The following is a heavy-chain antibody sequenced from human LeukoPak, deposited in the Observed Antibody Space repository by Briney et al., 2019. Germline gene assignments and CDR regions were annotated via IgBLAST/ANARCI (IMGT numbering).Heavy chain of an antibody. D-gene: IGHD3-10*01. CDR3: ARDPSMIRGENTPYFDY. J-gene: IGHJ4*02. CDR1: GGTFSSYA. V-gene: IGHV1-69*06. CDR2: IIPIFGTA. Sequence: ASVKVSCKASGGTFSSYAISWVRQAPGQGLEWMGGIIPIFGTANYAQKFQGRVTITADKSTSTAYMELSSLRSEDTAVYYCARDPSMIRGENTPYFDYWGQGTLVTVSS.